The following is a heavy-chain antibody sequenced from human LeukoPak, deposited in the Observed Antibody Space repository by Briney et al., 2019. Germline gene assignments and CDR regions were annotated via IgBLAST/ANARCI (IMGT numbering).Heavy chain of an antibody. CDR3: ASEDDY. Sequence: SETLSLTCAVYGGSFSGYYWSWIRQPPGKGLEWIEEINHSGSTNYNPSLKSRVTISVDTSKNQFSLKLSSVTAADTAVYYCASEDDYWGQGTLVTVSS. V-gene: IGHV4-34*01. J-gene: IGHJ4*02. CDR2: INHSGST. CDR1: GGSFSGYY.